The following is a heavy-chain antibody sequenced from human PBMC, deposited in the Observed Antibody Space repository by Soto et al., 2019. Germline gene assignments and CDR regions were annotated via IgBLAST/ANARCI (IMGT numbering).Heavy chain of an antibody. CDR2: ISYDGSNK. CDR1: GFTFSSYG. D-gene: IGHD2-2*01. J-gene: IGHJ4*02. CDR3: AKVSNFVGSTVPAWLD. V-gene: IGHV3-30*18. Sequence: GVSLRLSCAASGFTFSSYGMHWVRQAPGKGLEWVAVISYDGSNKYYADSVKGRFTISRDNSKNTLYLQMNSLRAEDTAVYYCAKVSNFVGSTVPAWLDWGQGTLVTVSS.